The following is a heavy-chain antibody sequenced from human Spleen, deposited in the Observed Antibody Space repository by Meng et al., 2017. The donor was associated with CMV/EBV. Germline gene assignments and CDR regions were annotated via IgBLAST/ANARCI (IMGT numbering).Heavy chain of an antibody. J-gene: IGHJ4*02. D-gene: IGHD7-27*01. V-gene: IGHV3-21*01. CDR3: ARRGDQNFCDS. Sequence: GESLKISCAASGFTVSSNYMSWVRQAPGKGLEWVASISTSSNYIYYPDSVKGRFTISRDNAKNSLYLQMNSLGAEDTAVYYCARRGDQNFCDSWGQGTLVTVSS. CDR1: GFTVSSNY. CDR2: ISTSSNYI.